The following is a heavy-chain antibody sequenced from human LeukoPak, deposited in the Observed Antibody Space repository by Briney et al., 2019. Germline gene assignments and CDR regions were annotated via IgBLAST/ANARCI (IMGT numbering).Heavy chain of an antibody. CDR2: IYHSGST. Sequence: PSETLSLTCAVSGGSISSGGYSWSWIRQPPGKGLEWIGYIYHSGSTYYNPSLKSRVTISVDRSKNQFSLKLSSVTAADTAVYYCARTNGYDPGAFDIWGQGTMVTVSS. D-gene: IGHD2-2*01. V-gene: IGHV4-30-2*01. CDR3: ARTNGYDPGAFDI. CDR1: GGSISSGGYS. J-gene: IGHJ3*02.